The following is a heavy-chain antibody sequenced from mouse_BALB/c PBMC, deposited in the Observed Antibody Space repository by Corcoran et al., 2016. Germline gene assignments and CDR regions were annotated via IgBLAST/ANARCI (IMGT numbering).Heavy chain of an antibody. CDR3: ARYPYYYGSSYYAMDY. Sequence: EVQLQQSGPELVKPGASVKMSCKASGYTFTDYYMKWVKQSHGKSLEWIGDINPNNGGTSYNQKFKGKATLTVDKSSSTAYMQLNSLTSEDSAVYYCARYPYYYGSSYYAMDYWGQATSVTVSS. V-gene: IGHV1-26*01. J-gene: IGHJ4*01. CDR1: GYTFTDYY. CDR2: INPNNGGT. D-gene: IGHD1-1*01.